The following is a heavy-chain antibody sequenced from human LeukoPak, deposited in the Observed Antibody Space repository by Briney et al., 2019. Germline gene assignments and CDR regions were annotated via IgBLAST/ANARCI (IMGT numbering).Heavy chain of an antibody. Sequence: PSETLSLTCTVSGGSISSYYWSWIRQPAGKGLEWIGRIYTSGSTNYNPSLKSRVTISVDKSKNQFSLKLSSVTAADTAVYYCAREPTIAVAGTIDYWGQGTLVTVSS. D-gene: IGHD6-19*01. CDR3: AREPTIAVAGTIDY. CDR1: GGSISSYY. CDR2: IYTSGST. J-gene: IGHJ4*02. V-gene: IGHV4-4*07.